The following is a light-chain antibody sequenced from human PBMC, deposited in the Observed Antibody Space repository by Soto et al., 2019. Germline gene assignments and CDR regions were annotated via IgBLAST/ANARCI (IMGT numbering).Light chain of an antibody. J-gene: IGKJ4*01. V-gene: IGKV1-9*01. CDR2: AAS. Sequence: IQLTQSPSSLSASVGDRVTITCRASQGISSYLTWYQQKPGKAPKLLIYAASTLHSGVPSKFSGSGSGTDFTLTISSLQPEDFATYYCQQLNSCPITFGGGTRWIS. CDR3: QQLNSCPIT. CDR1: QGISSY.